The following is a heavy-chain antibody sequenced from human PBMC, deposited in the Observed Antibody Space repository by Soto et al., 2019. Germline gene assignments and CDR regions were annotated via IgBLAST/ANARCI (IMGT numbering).Heavy chain of an antibody. D-gene: IGHD6-13*01. Sequence: ASVKVSCKASGGTFSSYAISWVRQAPGQGLEWMGGIIPIFGTANYAQKFQGRVTITADESSSTAYMELSSLRSEDTAVYYCARDPSAAAAAGGSINFYYYYYGMDVWGQGTTVTVSS. V-gene: IGHV1-69*13. CDR3: ARDPSAAAAAGGSINFYYYYYGMDV. J-gene: IGHJ6*02. CDR2: IIPIFGTA. CDR1: GGTFSSYA.